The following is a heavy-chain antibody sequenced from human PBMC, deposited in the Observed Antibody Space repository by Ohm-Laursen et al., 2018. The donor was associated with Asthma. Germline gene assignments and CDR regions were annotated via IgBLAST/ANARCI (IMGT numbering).Heavy chain of an antibody. J-gene: IGHJ3*02. CDR2: IFGSTGT. D-gene: IGHD1/OR15-1a*01. Sequence: GSLRLSCTAFGFIVSTKFMIWVRQAPGKGLDWVSVIFGSTGTNYADSVKGRFTISRDNSKNTIYLQMNSLRAEDTAVYYCAISLTTPGAFGIWGQGTMITVSS. CDR3: AISLTTPGAFGI. CDR1: GFIVSTKF. V-gene: IGHV3-53*01.